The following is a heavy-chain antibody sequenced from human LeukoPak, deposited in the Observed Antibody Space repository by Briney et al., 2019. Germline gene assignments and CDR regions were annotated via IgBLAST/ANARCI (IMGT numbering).Heavy chain of an antibody. CDR2: ISYDGSNK. Sequence: GGSLRLSCAASGFTFSSYGMHWVRQAPGKGLEWVAVISYDGSNKYYADSVKGRFTISRDNAKNSLYLQMNSLRAEDTAVYYCARERGGRVTTSLDYWGQGTLVTVSS. CDR3: ARERGGRVTTSLDY. J-gene: IGHJ4*02. V-gene: IGHV3-30*03. D-gene: IGHD4-17*01. CDR1: GFTFSSYG.